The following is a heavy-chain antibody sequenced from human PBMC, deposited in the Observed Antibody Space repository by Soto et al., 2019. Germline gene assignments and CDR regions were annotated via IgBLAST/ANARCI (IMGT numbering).Heavy chain of an antibody. Sequence: GASVKVSCKTSGGTLSSFAISWVRQAPGQGLEWVGTFIPVVGMAKYGQNFQGRVTITADQSTNTLFMELSSLRYEDTAMYYCANGRDNYFYYSMVVWGQVITVTVSS. D-gene: IGHD2-8*01. CDR2: FIPVVGMA. V-gene: IGHV1-69*04. J-gene: IGHJ6*02. CDR1: GGTLSSFA. CDR3: ANGRDNYFYYSMVV.